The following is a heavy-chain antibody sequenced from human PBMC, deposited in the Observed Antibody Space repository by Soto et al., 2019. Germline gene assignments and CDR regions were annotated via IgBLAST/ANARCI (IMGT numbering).Heavy chain of an antibody. Sequence: QLQLVQAGADVKKPGASVKVSCKASGYTFTGYYMHWVRQAPGQGLEWMGWINPNSGGTNYAQKFQGWVTMTRDTSISTAYMELSRLRSDDTAVYYCARDVGGGLRTAYDYWGQGTLVTVSS. CDR3: ARDVGGGLRTAYDY. CDR2: INPNSGGT. V-gene: IGHV1-2*04. D-gene: IGHD3-16*01. CDR1: GYTFTGYY. J-gene: IGHJ4*02.